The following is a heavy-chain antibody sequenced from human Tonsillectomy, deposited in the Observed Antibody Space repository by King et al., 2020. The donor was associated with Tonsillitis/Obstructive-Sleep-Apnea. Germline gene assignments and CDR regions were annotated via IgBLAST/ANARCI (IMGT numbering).Heavy chain of an antibody. D-gene: IGHD5-18*01. V-gene: IGHV5-10-1*03. CDR1: GYSFTKYW. Sequence: VQLVESGAEVKKSGESLRISCKGSGYSFTKYWISWVRQMPGKGLEWMGRIDPSDSYINYNPSFQGHVTISADKSISTAYLQWSSLKASDTAVYYCASLVHTAMDSAHYYGMDVWGQGTTVTVSS. CDR3: ASLVHTAMDSAHYYGMDV. J-gene: IGHJ6*02. CDR2: IDPSDSYI.